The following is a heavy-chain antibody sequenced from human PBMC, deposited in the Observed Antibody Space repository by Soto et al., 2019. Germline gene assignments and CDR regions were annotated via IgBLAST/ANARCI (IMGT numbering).Heavy chain of an antibody. CDR2: INAGNGNT. V-gene: IGHV1-3*01. J-gene: IGHJ4*01. CDR3: ARAGSWSGPYYFDY. Sequence: ASVKVSCKASGYTFTSYAMHWVLQAPGQRLEWMGWINAGNGNTKYSQKFQGRVTITRDTSASTAYMELSSLRSEDTAVYYCARAGSWSGPYYFDYWGQGTLVTVSS. CDR1: GYTFTSYA. D-gene: IGHD3-3*01.